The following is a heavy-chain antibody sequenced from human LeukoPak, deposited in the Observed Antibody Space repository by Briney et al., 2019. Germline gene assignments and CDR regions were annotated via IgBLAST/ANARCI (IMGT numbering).Heavy chain of an antibody. J-gene: IGHJ4*02. CDR1: GYTFSDYY. CDR3: ARARWQLVPYFDS. CDR2: INPNSGDT. D-gene: IGHD6-6*01. V-gene: IGHV1-2*02. Sequence: ASVKVSCKASGYTFSDYYMHGVRQAPGQGLEWMGWINPNSGDTNFAQKFQGRVAMTRDTSISTAYLELGSLRSDDTAVYFCARARWQLVPYFDSWGQGTLVTVSS.